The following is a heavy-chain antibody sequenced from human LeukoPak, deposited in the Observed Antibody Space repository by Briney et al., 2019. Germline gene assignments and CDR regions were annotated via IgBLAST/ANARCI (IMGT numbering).Heavy chain of an antibody. J-gene: IGHJ4*02. CDR2: INHNSGGT. CDR1: VYTFTDYF. D-gene: IGHD2-2*01. V-gene: IGHV1-2*02. Sequence: ASVTVSFTCSVYTFTDYFMHWVRQARGQGREGMGWINHNSGGTNYAQKFQGSVTMTRDTSISTAYMELSRLRSDDTAVYYCASSIVYCSSTSFYFNWGQGTLVTVSS. CDR3: ASSIVYCSSTSFYFN.